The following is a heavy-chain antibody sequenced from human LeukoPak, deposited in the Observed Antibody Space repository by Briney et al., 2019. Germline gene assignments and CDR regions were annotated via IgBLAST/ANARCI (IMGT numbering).Heavy chain of an antibody. D-gene: IGHD6-13*01. CDR2: INWNSGSI. CDR1: GFTFDDYA. CDR3: AKDMQLWQQLVPTNLFDY. Sequence: GGSLRLSCAASGFTFDDYAMHWVRQAPGKGLEWVSGINWNSGSIGYADSVKGRFTISRDNAKNSLYLQMNSLRAEDTALYYCAKDMQLWQQLVPTNLFDYWGQGTLVTVSS. J-gene: IGHJ4*02. V-gene: IGHV3-9*01.